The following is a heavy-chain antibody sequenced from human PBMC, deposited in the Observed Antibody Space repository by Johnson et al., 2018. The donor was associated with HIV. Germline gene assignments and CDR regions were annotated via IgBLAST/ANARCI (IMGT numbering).Heavy chain of an antibody. CDR3: ARDRSPTFIATAGRDGSDS. Sequence: VQLVESGGGLVKPGGSLRLSCAASGFTFSNAWMSWVRQAPGKGLEWVSGINWNGDSTGYADSAKGRFTISRDNAKNSLYLQMNSLRVEDTALYYCARDRSPTFIATAGRDGSDSWGQGTMVSVSS. V-gene: IGHV3-20*04. CDR2: INWNGDST. J-gene: IGHJ3*02. CDR1: GFTFSNAW. D-gene: IGHD6-13*01.